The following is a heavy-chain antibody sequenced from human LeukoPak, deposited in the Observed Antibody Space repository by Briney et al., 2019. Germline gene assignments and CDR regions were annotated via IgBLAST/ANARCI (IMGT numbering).Heavy chain of an antibody. V-gene: IGHV1-18*01. Sequence: ASVTVSCKASGYTFTSYGTSWVRQAPGQGLEWMGWISAYNGNTNYAQKLQGRVTMTTDTSTSTAYMELRSLRSDDTAVYYCARDHNYYDSSGYYYSFDYWGQGTLVTVSS. CDR2: ISAYNGNT. J-gene: IGHJ4*02. D-gene: IGHD3-22*01. CDR3: ARDHNYYDSSGYYYSFDY. CDR1: GYTFTSYG.